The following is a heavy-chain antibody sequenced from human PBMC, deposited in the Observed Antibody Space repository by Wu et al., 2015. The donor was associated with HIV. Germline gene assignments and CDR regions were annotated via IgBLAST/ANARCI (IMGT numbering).Heavy chain of an antibody. Sequence: QVQLVQSGAEVKKPGSSVKVSCKASGGTFSSYGISWVRQAPGQGLEWMGWISAYNGNTNYAQKLQGRVTMTTDTSTSTAYMELRSLRSDDTAVYYCARDVGDYYGPGRAFDIWGQGTMVTVSS. CDR1: GGTFSSYG. J-gene: IGHJ3*02. CDR3: ARDVGDYYGPGRAFDI. CDR2: ISAYNGNT. V-gene: IGHV1-18*01. D-gene: IGHD3-10*01.